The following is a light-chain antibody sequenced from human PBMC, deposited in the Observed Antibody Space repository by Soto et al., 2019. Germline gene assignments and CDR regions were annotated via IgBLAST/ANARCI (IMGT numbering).Light chain of an antibody. Sequence: EIVLTQSPGTLSLSPLDRPTRXCKASQSVSNNYLAWYQQKPGQAPRLLIYGASNRATGIPDRFSGSGSGTDFTLTISRLEPEDFAVYYCQQYGSSGTFGQGTKVDI. V-gene: IGKV3-20*01. J-gene: IGKJ1*01. CDR3: QQYGSSGT. CDR2: GAS. CDR1: QSVSNNY.